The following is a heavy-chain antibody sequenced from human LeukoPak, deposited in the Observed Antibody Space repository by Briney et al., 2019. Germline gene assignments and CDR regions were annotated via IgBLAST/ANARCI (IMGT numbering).Heavy chain of an antibody. CDR3: ARDPRGTYDY. CDR2: INPSSGDT. J-gene: IGHJ4*02. CDR1: GYTFTAAYN. V-gene: IGHV1-2*02. Sequence: ASVKVSCKASGYTFTAAYNIHWLRQAPGQGPEFMGWINPSSGDTRYAQKFQGRVTVTRDTVISTAYMELSSLTSDETAVYYCARDPRGTYDYWGQGTLVTVSS. D-gene: IGHD5-12*01.